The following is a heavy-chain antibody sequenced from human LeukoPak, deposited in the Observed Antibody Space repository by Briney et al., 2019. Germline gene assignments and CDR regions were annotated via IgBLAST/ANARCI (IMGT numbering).Heavy chain of an antibody. V-gene: IGHV3-30-3*01. Sequence: GGSLRLSCAASGFTFSSYAMHWVRQAPGKGLEWVAVISYDGSNKYYADSVKGRFTISRDNSKNTLYLQMNSLRAEDTAVYYCARDLSGYGYRGFDYRGQGTLVTVSS. CDR3: ARDLSGYGYRGFDY. CDR1: GFTFSSYA. D-gene: IGHD2-2*03. CDR2: ISYDGSNK. J-gene: IGHJ4*02.